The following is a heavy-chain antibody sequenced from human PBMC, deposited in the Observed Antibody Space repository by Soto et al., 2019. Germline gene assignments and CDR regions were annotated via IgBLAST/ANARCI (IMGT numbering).Heavy chain of an antibody. CDR1: GFSFSNVW. D-gene: IGHD2-21*01. V-gene: IGHV3-15*01. Sequence: EVQLVESGGGLVKPGGSLTLSCAASGFSFSNVWMSWVRQAPGKGLEWVGHIKSKSVGGTTDYTAPVKGRFTISRDDAKDQLYLQMNSLKTQDTAVYYCTTYSTQAFCDGGPSSSVQTKIHDSWGQGTLVTVSS. CDR3: TTYSTQAFCDGGPSSSVQTKIHDS. J-gene: IGHJ4*02. CDR2: IKSKSVGGTT.